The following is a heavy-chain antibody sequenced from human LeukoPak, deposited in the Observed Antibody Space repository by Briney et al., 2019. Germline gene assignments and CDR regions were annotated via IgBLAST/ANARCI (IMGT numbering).Heavy chain of an antibody. V-gene: IGHV1-69*05. D-gene: IGHD1-14*01. CDR1: GGTFSSYA. J-gene: IGHJ4*02. CDR2: IIPIFGTA. CDR3: ARSGGREDYFDY. Sequence: SVKVSCKASGGTFSSYAISWVRQAPGQGLEWMGGIIPIFGTANYAQKFQGRVTITTDESTSTAYMELSSLRSEDTAVYYCARSGGREDYFDYWGRGTLVTVSS.